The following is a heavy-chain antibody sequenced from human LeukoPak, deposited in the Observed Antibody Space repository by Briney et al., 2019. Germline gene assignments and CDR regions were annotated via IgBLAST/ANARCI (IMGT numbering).Heavy chain of an antibody. CDR3: ARVNKAEFNWFDP. D-gene: IGHD2-15*01. CDR1: GGSISSGGYS. V-gene: IGHV4-30-2*01. J-gene: IGHJ5*02. Sequence: PSETLSLTCAVSGGSISSGGYSWSWIRQPPGKGLEWIGYIYHSGSTYYNPSLKSRVTISVDRSKNQFSLKLSSVTAADTAVYYCARVNKAEFNWFDPWGQGTLVTVSS. CDR2: IYHSGST.